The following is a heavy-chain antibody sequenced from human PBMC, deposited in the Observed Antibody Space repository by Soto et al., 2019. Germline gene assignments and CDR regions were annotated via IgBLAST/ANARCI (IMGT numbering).Heavy chain of an antibody. J-gene: IGHJ6*02. CDR1: GFTFSSYG. Sequence: PRLSCAASGFTFSSYGMHWVRQAPGKGLEWVAVISYDGSNKYYADSVKGRFTISRDNSKNTLYLQMNSLRAEDTAVYYCATTGSGSYYNSETVYYYYGMDVWGQGTTVTVSS. D-gene: IGHD3-10*01. CDR3: ATTGSGSYYNSETVYYYYGMDV. CDR2: ISYDGSNK. V-gene: IGHV3-30*03.